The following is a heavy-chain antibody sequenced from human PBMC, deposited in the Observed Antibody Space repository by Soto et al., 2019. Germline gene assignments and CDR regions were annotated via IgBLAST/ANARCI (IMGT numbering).Heavy chain of an antibody. CDR2: IIPIAAIA. J-gene: IGHJ5*02. V-gene: IGHV1-69*02. D-gene: IGHD3-10*01. CDR3: ARGSTIVRGAPSWFDP. CDR1: GGTFSRYT. Sequence: QVQLVQSGAEVKKPGSSVKVSCKASGGTFSRYTINWVRQAPGQGLEWMGRIIPIAAIANYTQKFQGRVRITVDKTSTTAYMQLRSLRSDETAVYYCARGSTIVRGAPSWFDPWGQGTLVTVSS.